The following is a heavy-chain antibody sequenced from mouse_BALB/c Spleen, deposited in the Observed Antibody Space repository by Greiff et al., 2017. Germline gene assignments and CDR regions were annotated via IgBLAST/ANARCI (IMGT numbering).Heavy chain of an antibody. Sequence: DVKLVESGGGLVKPGGSLKLSCAASGFTFSDYYMYWVRQTPEKRLEWVATISDGGSYTYYPDSVKGRFTISRDNAKNNLYLQMSSLKSEDTAMYYCARGDYKGAMDYWGQGTSVTFSS. D-gene: IGHD2-4*01. CDR1: GFTFSDYY. CDR3: ARGDYKGAMDY. CDR2: ISDGGSYT. V-gene: IGHV5-4*02. J-gene: IGHJ4*01.